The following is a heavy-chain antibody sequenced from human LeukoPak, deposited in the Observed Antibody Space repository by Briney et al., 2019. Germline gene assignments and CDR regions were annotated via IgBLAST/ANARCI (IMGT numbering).Heavy chain of an antibody. J-gene: IGHJ3*02. V-gene: IGHV4-61*02. CDR1: GGSISSGSYY. Sequence: SETLSLTCTVSGGSISSGSYYWSWIRQPAGKGLEWIGRVYTSGSTNYNPSLKSRVTISIDTSKNQFSLNLSSVTAADTAVYYCARDQALGYGWPTVLAIDIWGQGTMVTVSS. CDR3: ARDQALGYGWPTVLAIDI. CDR2: VYTSGST. D-gene: IGHD6-19*01.